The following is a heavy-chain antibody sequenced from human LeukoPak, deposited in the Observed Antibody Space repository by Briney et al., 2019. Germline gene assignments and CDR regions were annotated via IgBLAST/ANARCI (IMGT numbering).Heavy chain of an antibody. CDR1: GGSISNSSYY. CDR2: IYYSGST. CDR3: ARDEQWLGPDY. D-gene: IGHD6-19*01. Sequence: SETLSLTCTVSGGSISNSSYYWGWIRQPPGKGLEWIGSIYYSGSTYCNPSLKSRVTISVDTSKNQFSLKLSSVTAADTAVYYCARDEQWLGPDYWGQGTLVTVSS. V-gene: IGHV4-39*07. J-gene: IGHJ4*02.